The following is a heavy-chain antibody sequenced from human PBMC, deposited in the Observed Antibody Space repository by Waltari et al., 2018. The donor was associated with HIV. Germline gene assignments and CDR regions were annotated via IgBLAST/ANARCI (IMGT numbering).Heavy chain of an antibody. V-gene: IGHV3-53*01. CDR1: GFTVSGSF. Sequence: EVQLVESGGGLIQPGGSLRLSCPASGFTVSGSFISWVRQAPGKGLEWVSVIYNAGSTYYAESVRGRFTISRDTSKNTVSLQMKMLRADDTAVYYCERVYSYGYFDYWGQGTLVTVSS. CDR2: IYNAGST. CDR3: ERVYSYGYFDY. J-gene: IGHJ4*02. D-gene: IGHD5-18*01.